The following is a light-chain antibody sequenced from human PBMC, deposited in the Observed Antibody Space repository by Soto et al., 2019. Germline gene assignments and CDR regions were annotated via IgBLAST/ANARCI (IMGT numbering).Light chain of an antibody. CDR3: QSYDSSLSPVV. J-gene: IGLJ2*01. CDR1: SSNIGAGYD. CDR2: GNS. V-gene: IGLV1-40*01. Sequence: QSVLTQPPSVSGAPGQRVTISCTGSSSNIGAGYDVHWYQQLPGTAPKLLIYGNSNRPSGVPDRFSDSKSGTSASQAITGLQAEDVADYYCQSYDSSLSPVVFGGGTKLPVL.